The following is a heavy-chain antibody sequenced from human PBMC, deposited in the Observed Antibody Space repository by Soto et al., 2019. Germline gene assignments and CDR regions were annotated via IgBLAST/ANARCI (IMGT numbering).Heavy chain of an antibody. Sequence: HPGGSLRLSCAASGFTFDDYGMHWVRQAPGKGLEWVSGISWNSGSIDYVDSVKGRFTISRDNAKNSLYLQMNSLRAEDTALYYCARGNTLPVAGPRGHDWFDPWGQGTLVTVSS. J-gene: IGHJ5*02. CDR3: ARGNTLPVAGPRGHDWFDP. CDR1: GFTFDDYG. CDR2: ISWNSGSI. D-gene: IGHD6-19*01. V-gene: IGHV3-9*01.